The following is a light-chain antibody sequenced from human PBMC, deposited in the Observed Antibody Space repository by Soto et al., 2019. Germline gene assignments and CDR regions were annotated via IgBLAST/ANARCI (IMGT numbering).Light chain of an antibody. CDR1: QSVSSTY. CDR2: EAS. V-gene: IGKV3-20*01. Sequence: EIVLTQSPGTLSLSPGERATLSCRASQSVSSTYLARYQQKPGQTPRLLIYEASTRATGTPDRFSGSGSATDFTLTISRLEPEDFAVYYCQQYGSSPITFGQGTRLEIK. J-gene: IGKJ5*01. CDR3: QQYGSSPIT.